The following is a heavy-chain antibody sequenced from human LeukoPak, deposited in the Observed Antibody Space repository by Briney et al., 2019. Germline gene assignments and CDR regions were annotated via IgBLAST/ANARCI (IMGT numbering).Heavy chain of an antibody. D-gene: IGHD6-6*01. Sequence: SGPTLVNPTQTLTLTCTFSGFSLSTSGVGVGWIRQAPGKAPEWLALIYWNDDERYSPSLKSRLTITKDTSKNQVVLTMIHMDPVDTATYYCAHRLEYTRSFDYWGQGTLVTVSS. CDR3: AHRLEYTRSFDY. J-gene: IGHJ4*02. CDR2: IYWNDDE. CDR1: GFSLSTSGVG. V-gene: IGHV2-5*01.